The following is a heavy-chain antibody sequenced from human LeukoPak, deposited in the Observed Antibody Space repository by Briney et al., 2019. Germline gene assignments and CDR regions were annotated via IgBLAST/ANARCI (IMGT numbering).Heavy chain of an antibody. J-gene: IGHJ4*02. V-gene: IGHV3-23*01. CDR3: AKDRSWNDILTGYYIYDFDY. D-gene: IGHD3-9*01. Sequence: GGSLRLSCAASGFTFSSYWMSWVRQVPGKGLEWVSLISGSGGSTYYADSVKGRFTISRDNSKNTLYLQMNSLRAEDTAVYYCAKDRSWNDILTGYYIYDFDYWGQGTLVTVSS. CDR2: ISGSGGST. CDR1: GFTFSSYW.